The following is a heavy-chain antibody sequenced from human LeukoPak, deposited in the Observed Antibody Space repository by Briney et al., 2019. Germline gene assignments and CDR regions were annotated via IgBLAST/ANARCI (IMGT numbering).Heavy chain of an antibody. CDR2: ISGSGGST. J-gene: IGHJ4*02. CDR1: GFTFSSYA. D-gene: IGHD3-10*01. Sequence: GGSLRLSCAASGFTFSSYAMHWVRQAPGKGLEWVSAISGSGGSTYYADSVKGRFTISRDNSKNTLYLQMNSLRAEDTAVYYCAKDTVLLWFGELFDYWGQGTLVTVSS. CDR3: AKDTVLLWFGELFDY. V-gene: IGHV3-23*01.